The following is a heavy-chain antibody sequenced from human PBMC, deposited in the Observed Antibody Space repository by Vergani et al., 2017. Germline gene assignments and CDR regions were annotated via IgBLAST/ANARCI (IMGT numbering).Heavy chain of an antibody. CDR1: GYSISSGYY. CDR2: IYHSGST. J-gene: IGHJ4*02. V-gene: IGHV4-38-2*01. CDR3: ARLSPILSAFDY. Sequence: QVQLQESGPGLVKPSETLSLTCAVSGYSISSGYYWGWIRQPPGKGLEWIGSIYHSGSTYYNPSLKSRVTISVDTSKNQFSLKLSSVTAADTAVYYCARLSPILSAFDYWGQGTLVTVSS. D-gene: IGHD2-2*01.